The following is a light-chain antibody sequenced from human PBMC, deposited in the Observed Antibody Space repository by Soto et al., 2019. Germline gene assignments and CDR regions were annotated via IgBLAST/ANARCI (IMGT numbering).Light chain of an antibody. V-gene: IGKV1-33*01. CDR3: QQYDDLPPFT. CDR1: QDITNY. Sequence: DIQMTQSPSSLSASVGDRVTITCQTSQDITNYLNWYQQKPGQAPKLLIYDASNLETGVPSRFSGSGSGTHFTFTISSLQPEDFATYYCQQYDDLPPFTFGGGTKVEVK. CDR2: DAS. J-gene: IGKJ4*01.